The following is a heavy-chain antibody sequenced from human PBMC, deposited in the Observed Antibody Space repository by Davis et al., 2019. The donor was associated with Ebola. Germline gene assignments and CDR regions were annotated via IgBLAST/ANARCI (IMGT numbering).Heavy chain of an antibody. Sequence: PGGSLRLSCAASGFTFSSYSMNWVRQAPGKGLAWVSSISSSSSYIYYVDSVKGRFTISRDNAKNSLYLQMNSLRAEDTAVYYCARQKGYSSTRGYYYGMDVWGKGTTVTVSS. CDR1: GFTFSSYS. CDR3: ARQKGYSSTRGYYYGMDV. CDR2: ISSSSSYI. J-gene: IGHJ6*04. V-gene: IGHV3-21*01. D-gene: IGHD2-2*01.